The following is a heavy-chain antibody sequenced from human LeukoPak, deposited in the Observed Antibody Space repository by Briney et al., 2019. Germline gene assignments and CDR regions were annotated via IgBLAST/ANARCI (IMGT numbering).Heavy chain of an antibody. CDR3: ARDNRLAYYYDSSGYYQTNPLDY. V-gene: IGHV1-18*01. CDR2: ISAYNGNT. J-gene: IGHJ4*02. D-gene: IGHD3-22*01. Sequence: GASVKVSCKASGYTFTSYGISWVRQAPGQGLEWMGWISAYNGNTNYAQKLQGRVTMTTDTSTSTAYMELRSLRSDDTAVYYCARDNRLAYYYDSSGYYQTNPLDYWGQGTLVTVSS. CDR1: GYTFTSYG.